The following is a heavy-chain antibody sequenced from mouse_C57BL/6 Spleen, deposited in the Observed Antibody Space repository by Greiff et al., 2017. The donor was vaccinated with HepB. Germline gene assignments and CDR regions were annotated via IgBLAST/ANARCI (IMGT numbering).Heavy chain of an antibody. CDR3: ARSHITTVVAGNY. D-gene: IGHD1-1*01. CDR1: GYTFTSYW. CDR2: IDPSDSYT. V-gene: IGHV1-50*01. J-gene: IGHJ2*01. Sequence: QVQLKQPGAELVKPGASVKLSCKASGYTFTSYWMQWVKQRPGQGLEWIGEIDPSDSYTNYNQKFKGKATLTVDTSSSTAYMQLSSLTSEDSAVYYCARSHITTVVAGNYWGQGTTLTVSS.